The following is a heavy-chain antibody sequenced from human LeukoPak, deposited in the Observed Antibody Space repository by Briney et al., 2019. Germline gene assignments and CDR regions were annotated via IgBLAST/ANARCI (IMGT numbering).Heavy chain of an antibody. CDR3: ARDLSSGYLH. V-gene: IGHV3-48*01. J-gene: IGHJ4*02. CDR1: GFTFSSYA. Sequence: PGGSLRLSCAASGFTFSSYAMSWVRQAPGKGLEWVSYISSSSSTIYYADSVKGRFTISRDNAKNSLYLQMNSLRAEDTAVYYCARDLSSGYLHWGQGTLVTVSS. D-gene: IGHD3-22*01. CDR2: ISSSSSTI.